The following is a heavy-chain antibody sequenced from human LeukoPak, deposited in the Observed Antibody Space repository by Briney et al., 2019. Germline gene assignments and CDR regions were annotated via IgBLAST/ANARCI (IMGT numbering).Heavy chain of an antibody. D-gene: IGHD4-23*01. J-gene: IGHJ4*02. Sequence: SETLSLTCTVSGGSISGNYWSWIRQPPGKGLEWIGYIYYSGSTNYNPSLKSRVTISVDTSKNQFSLKLSSVTAADTAVYYCARADGDGGNSGLGYWGQGTLVTVSS. V-gene: IGHV4-59*01. CDR2: IYYSGST. CDR1: GGSISGNY. CDR3: ARADGDGGNSGLGY.